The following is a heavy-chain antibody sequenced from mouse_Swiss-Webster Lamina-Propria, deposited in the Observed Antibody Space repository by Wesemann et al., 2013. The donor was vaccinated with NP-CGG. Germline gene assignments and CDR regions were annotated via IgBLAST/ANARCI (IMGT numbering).Heavy chain of an antibody. CDR3: ARPDGKGTWFAY. Sequence: EVKLLESGGGLVQPGGSLKLSCAASGFDFSRYWMSWVRQAPGKGLEWIGEINPDSSTINYTPSLKDKFIISRDNAKNTLYLQMSKVRSEDTALYYCARPDGKGTWFAYWGQGTLVTVSA. J-gene: IGHJ3*01. D-gene: IGHD2-1*01. CDR2: INPDSSTI. CDR1: GFDFSRYW. V-gene: IGHV4-1*02.